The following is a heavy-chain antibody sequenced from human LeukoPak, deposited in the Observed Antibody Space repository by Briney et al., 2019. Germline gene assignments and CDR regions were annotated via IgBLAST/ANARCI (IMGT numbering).Heavy chain of an antibody. Sequence: SETLSLTCAVYGGSFSGYYWSWIRQPPGKGLEWIGEINHSGSTYYNPSLKSRVTISVDRSKNQFSLKLSSVTAADTAVYYCASYGYYYDAFDFWGQGTMVTVSS. CDR2: INHSGST. CDR1: GGSFSGYY. J-gene: IGHJ3*01. CDR3: ASYGYYYDAFDF. D-gene: IGHD3-22*01. V-gene: IGHV4-34*01.